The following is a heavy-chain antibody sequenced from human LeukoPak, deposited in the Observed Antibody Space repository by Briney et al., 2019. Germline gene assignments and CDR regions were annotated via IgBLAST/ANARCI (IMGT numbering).Heavy chain of an antibody. CDR2: IRYDGSIK. Sequence: PGGSLRLSCAASGFTFGSYGMHWVRQAPGKGLEWVAFIRYDGSIKHYADSVKGRVTISRDNSKNTLYLQMNSLRDGDTAVYYCAKDSHWILFDDWGQGTLVTVSS. J-gene: IGHJ4*02. CDR3: AKDSHWILFDD. CDR1: GFTFGSYG. D-gene: IGHD2-2*03. V-gene: IGHV3-30*02.